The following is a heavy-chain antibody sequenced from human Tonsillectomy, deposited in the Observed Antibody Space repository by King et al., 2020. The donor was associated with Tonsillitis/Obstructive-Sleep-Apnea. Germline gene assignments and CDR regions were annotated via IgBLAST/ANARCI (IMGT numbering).Heavy chain of an antibody. V-gene: IGHV4-61*03. CDR1: GGSVSSGRYF. Sequence: VQLQESGPGLVKPSETLSLTCTVSGGSVSSGRYFWNWIRQTPGKGLEWIGYIFNRGSTDYNPSLKSRVTISEDTSETHFSLKLRSVTAADTAVYYCARSMCGTSCFGHYYCGMDVWGQGTTVIVSS. CDR3: ARSMCGTSCFGHYYCGMDV. D-gene: IGHD2-2*01. CDR2: IFNRGST. J-gene: IGHJ6*02.